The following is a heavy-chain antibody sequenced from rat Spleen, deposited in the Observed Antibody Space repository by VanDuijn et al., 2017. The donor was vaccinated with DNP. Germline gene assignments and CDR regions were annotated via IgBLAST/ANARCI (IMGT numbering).Heavy chain of an antibody. V-gene: IGHV5-25*01. CDR3: ARHPNPH. D-gene: IGHD3-4*01. CDR2: ISPSGGST. Sequence: EVQLVGSGGGLVQPGRSLQVSCAASGFTFSNYDMAWVRQAPRKGLEWVASISPSGGSTYYRDSVKGRFTVSRDNAKSSLYLQMDSLRSEDTATYYCARHPNPHWGQGVMVTVSS. J-gene: IGHJ2*01. CDR1: GFTFSNYD.